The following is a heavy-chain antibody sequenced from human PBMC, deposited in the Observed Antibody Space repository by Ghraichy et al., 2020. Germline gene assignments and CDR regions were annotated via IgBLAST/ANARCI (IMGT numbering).Heavy chain of an antibody. CDR3: ARPISVVPAAIPDYYGMDV. Sequence: GGSLRLSCAASGFTFSSYSMNWVRQAPGKGLEWVSYISSSSSTIYYADSVKGRFTISRDNAKNSLYLQMNSLRDEDTAVYYCARPISVVPAAIPDYYGMDVWGQGTTVTVSS. CDR2: ISSSSSTI. CDR1: GFTFSSYS. V-gene: IGHV3-48*02. J-gene: IGHJ6*02. D-gene: IGHD2-2*02.